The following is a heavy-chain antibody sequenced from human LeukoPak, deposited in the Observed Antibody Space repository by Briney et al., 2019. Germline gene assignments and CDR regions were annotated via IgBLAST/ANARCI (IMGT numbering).Heavy chain of an antibody. V-gene: IGHV4-34*01. CDR3: ATEEGYNAY. CDR1: GGSFSAYY. J-gene: IGHJ4*02. Sequence: SETLSLTCAVYGGSFSAYYWSWIRQSPGKGLEWIGEIHHSGSTKYNPSLKSRVTISVDMSQSQFSLKLTSVTAADMAVYYCATEEGYNAYWGQGILVTVSS. D-gene: IGHD5-24*01. CDR2: IHHSGST.